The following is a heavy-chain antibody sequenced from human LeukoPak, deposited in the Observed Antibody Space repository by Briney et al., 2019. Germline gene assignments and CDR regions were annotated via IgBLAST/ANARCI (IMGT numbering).Heavy chain of an antibody. J-gene: IGHJ4*02. CDR2: INSDGSNT. CDR3: VRGYDY. V-gene: IGHV3-74*01. CDR1: GFTFSSSW. Sequence: PGGSLRLSCAASGFTFSSSWMHWVRQAPGKGLGWVSGINSDGSNTRYADSVKGRFTISRDNAKNTLYLQMNSLRVEDAAVYYCVRGYDYWGQGTLVTVSS. D-gene: IGHD1-1*01.